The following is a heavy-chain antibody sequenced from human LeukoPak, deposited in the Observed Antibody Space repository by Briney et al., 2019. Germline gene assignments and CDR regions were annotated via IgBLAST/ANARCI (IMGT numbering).Heavy chain of an antibody. D-gene: IGHD3-10*01. V-gene: IGHV4-59*03. CDR3: ARSLLWFGDLGY. J-gene: IGHJ4*02. Sequence: PSETLTLTCTVSGGSITDYYWNWIPQSPEKGREGIGYVYYTGTTYYSPSLKSRVAISLDRSKNQFSLILNSVTAADTAVYCCARSLLWFGDLGYWGQGIMVTVSS. CDR1: GGSITDYY. CDR2: VYYTGTT.